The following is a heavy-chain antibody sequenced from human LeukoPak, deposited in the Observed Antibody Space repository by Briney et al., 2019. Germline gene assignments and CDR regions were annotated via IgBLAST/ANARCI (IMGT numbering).Heavy chain of an antibody. J-gene: IGHJ6*03. Sequence: KPSETLSLTCTVSGGSISSYYWSWIRQPPGKGLEWIGYIYTSGSTNYNPSLESRVTISVDTSKNQFSLKLSSVTAADTAVYYCARRHYPGTMDVWGKGITVTVSS. D-gene: IGHD1-26*01. CDR2: IYTSGST. V-gene: IGHV4-4*09. CDR3: ARRHYPGTMDV. CDR1: GGSISSYY.